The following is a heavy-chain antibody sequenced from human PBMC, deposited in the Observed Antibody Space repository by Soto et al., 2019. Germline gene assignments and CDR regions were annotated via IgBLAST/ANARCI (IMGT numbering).Heavy chain of an antibody. J-gene: IGHJ4*02. CDR1: GFTFSSYW. Sequence: GGSLRLSCAASGFTFSSYWMHWVRQAPGKGLVWVSRINSDGSSTSYADSVKGRFTIPRDNAKNTLYLQMNSLRAEDTAVYYCARDILKPGDYLDYWGQGTLVTVSS. D-gene: IGHD2-2*01. CDR3: ARDILKPGDYLDY. CDR2: INSDGSST. V-gene: IGHV3-74*01.